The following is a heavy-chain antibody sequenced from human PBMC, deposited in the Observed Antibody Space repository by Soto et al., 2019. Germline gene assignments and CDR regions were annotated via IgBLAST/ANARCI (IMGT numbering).Heavy chain of an antibody. CDR2: IDRDGSRT. Sequence: PGGSLRLSCAASGFTFSRYWIHWVRQAPAKGLVWVSRIDRDGSRTTYADSVRGRFTISRDNAKNTLFLQMNSLTAEDTAVYYCARAAYYDSSGSYPGYFDYWGQGTLVTSPQ. D-gene: IGHD3-22*01. CDR1: GFTFSRYW. CDR3: ARAAYYDSSGSYPGYFDY. J-gene: IGHJ4*02. V-gene: IGHV3-74*01.